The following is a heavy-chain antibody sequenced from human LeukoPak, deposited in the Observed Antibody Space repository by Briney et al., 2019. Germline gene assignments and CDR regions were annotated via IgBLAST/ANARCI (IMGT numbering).Heavy chain of an antibody. CDR3: ARSRQLVNNWFDP. J-gene: IGHJ5*02. D-gene: IGHD6-6*01. CDR2: IIPIFGTA. Sequence: SVKVSCKASGGTFSSYAISWVRQAPGQGLEWMGGIIPIFGTANYAQKFQGRVTITADESTSTAYMELSSLRSEDTAVYYCARSRQLVNNWFDPWGQGTLVTVSS. CDR1: GGTFSSYA. V-gene: IGHV1-69*01.